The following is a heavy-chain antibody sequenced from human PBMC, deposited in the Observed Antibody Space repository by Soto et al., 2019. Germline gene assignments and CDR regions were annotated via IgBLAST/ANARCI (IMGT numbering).Heavy chain of an antibody. J-gene: IGHJ5*02. Sequence: SETLSLACTVSGGSISSYYWSWIRQPPGKGLEWIGYIHYSGSTNHNPSLKSRVTISVDTSKNQISLKLRSVTAADTAVYYCARVLFGRGNWFDPWGQGTLVTVSS. CDR3: ARVLFGRGNWFDP. V-gene: IGHV4-59*01. D-gene: IGHD3-3*01. CDR1: GGSISSYY. CDR2: IHYSGST.